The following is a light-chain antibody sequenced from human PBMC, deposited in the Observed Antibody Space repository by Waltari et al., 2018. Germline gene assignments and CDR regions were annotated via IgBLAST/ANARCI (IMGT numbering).Light chain of an antibody. CDR3: QQYNNWPPYT. J-gene: IGKJ2*01. V-gene: IGKV3-15*01. Sequence: EIVMTQSPATLSVSPGERATLSCWASQSVSSNLAWYQQKPGQAPRRLIYGASTRATGIPARFSGSGSGTEFTLTISSLQSEDFAVYYCQQYNNWPPYTFGQGTKLEIK. CDR2: GAS. CDR1: QSVSSN.